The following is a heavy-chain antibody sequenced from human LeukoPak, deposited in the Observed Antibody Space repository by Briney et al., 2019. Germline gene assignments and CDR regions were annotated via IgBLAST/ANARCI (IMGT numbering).Heavy chain of an antibody. J-gene: IGHJ6*03. CDR3: AKGGGGRLIYYYYMDV. CDR2: ISSSSSYI. CDR1: GFTFSSYS. Sequence: GGSLRLSCAASGFTFSSYSMNWVRQAPGKGLEWVSSISSSSSYIYYADSVKGRFTISRDNAKNSLYLQMNSLRAEDMALYYCAKGGGGRLIYYYYMDVWGKGTPVTISS. V-gene: IGHV3-21*04. D-gene: IGHD3-16*01.